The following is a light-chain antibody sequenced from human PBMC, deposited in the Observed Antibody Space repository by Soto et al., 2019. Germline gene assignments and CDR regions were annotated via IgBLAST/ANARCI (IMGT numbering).Light chain of an antibody. J-gene: IGKJ1*01. CDR3: QQHGSSPQT. CDR2: AAS. V-gene: IGKV3-20*01. CDR1: QSVSSNY. Sequence: IVLTQSPGTLSLSPGERATLSCRASQSVSSNYLAWFQQNPGQAPSLLIYAASSRAPGIPDRFSGSGSGTDSPLPTSGLEPEDFAVYSCQQHGSSPQTFGQGTKVDIK.